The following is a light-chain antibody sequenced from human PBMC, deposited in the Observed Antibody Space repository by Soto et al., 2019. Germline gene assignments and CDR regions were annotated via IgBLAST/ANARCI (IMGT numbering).Light chain of an antibody. CDR1: QSISYN. Sequence: EIVLTQSPATLSLSPGERATLSCRASQSISYNLACYQQKRGQAPRLLIYDASNRATGVPARFSGSGSVTDFTLSISSLEPEDFAVYYCQQRGDWPLYTFGQGSRLEIK. V-gene: IGKV3-11*01. CDR3: QQRGDWPLYT. CDR2: DAS. J-gene: IGKJ2*01.